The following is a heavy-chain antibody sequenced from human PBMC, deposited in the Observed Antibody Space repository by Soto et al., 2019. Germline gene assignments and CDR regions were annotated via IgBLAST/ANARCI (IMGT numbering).Heavy chain of an antibody. D-gene: IGHD2-2*01. J-gene: IGHJ5*02. V-gene: IGHV1-69*13. CDR2: IIPIFGTA. CDR3: ARAPHNIVVVPAAISIWFDP. CDR1: GGTFSSYA. Sequence: ASVKVSCKASGGTFSSYAISWVRQAPGQGLEWMGGIIPIFGTANYAQKFQGRVTITADESTSTAYMELSSLRSEDTAVYYCARAPHNIVVVPAAISIWFDPWGQGTLVTVSS.